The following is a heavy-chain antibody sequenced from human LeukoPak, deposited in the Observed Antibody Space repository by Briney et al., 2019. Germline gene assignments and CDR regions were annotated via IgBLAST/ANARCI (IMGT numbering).Heavy chain of an antibody. J-gene: IGHJ5*02. CDR1: GYTFINYG. D-gene: IGHD3-10*01. CDR3: ARDSTMVRGAPPVDWFDP. V-gene: IGHV1-3*01. Sequence: GASVKVSCKASGYTFINYGISWVRQAPGQRLEWMGWINAGNGNTKYSQKFQGRVTITRDTSASTAYMELSSLRSEDTAVYYCARDSTMVRGAPPVDWFDPWGQGTLVTVSS. CDR2: INAGNGNT.